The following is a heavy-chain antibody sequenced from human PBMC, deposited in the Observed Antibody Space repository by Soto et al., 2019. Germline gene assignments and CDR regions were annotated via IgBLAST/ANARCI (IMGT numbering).Heavy chain of an antibody. CDR3: ARRRHPLGHGSGGCGY. J-gene: IGHJ4*02. CDR2: INHSGST. V-gene: IGHV4-34*01. Sequence: QVQLQQWGAGLLKPSETLSLTCAVYGGSFSGYYWSWIRQPPGKGLEWMGEINHSGSTNYNPSLKSRVPISVHAQKNRFPLKLSSVSAADAAVYDCARRRHPLGHGSGGCGYWGQGTLVTVSS. D-gene: IGHD3-10*01. CDR1: GGSFSGYY.